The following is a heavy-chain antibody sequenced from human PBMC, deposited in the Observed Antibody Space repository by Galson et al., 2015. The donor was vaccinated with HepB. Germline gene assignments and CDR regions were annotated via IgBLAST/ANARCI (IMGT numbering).Heavy chain of an antibody. Sequence: SLRLSCAVSGFTFTDAGMSWVRQAPGKGLEWIGRIKSKANGGTVDYAAPVKGRFSVSRDDSKSTLYLQMNSLKIEDTAVYYCVRTNSTTRLFGVSIIYYYYAMDVWGQGTTVTVSS. D-gene: IGHD3-3*01. CDR2: IKSKANGGTV. CDR3: VRTNSTTRLFGVSIIYYYYAMDV. V-gene: IGHV3-15*01. CDR1: GFTFTDAG. J-gene: IGHJ6*02.